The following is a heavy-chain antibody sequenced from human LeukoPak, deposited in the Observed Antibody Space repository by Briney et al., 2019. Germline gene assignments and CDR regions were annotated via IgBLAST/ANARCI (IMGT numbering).Heavy chain of an antibody. Sequence: GGSLRLSCAASGFTFSSYTFNWVRQAPGKGLEWISYIISVSSSIYYADSVKGRFTVSRDNDKKSLDLQMNSLRAEDTAVYYCVRDPGYFDLWGRGTLVTVSS. CDR3: VRDPGYFDL. CDR1: GFTFSSYT. V-gene: IGHV3-48*01. J-gene: IGHJ2*01. CDR2: IISVSSSI.